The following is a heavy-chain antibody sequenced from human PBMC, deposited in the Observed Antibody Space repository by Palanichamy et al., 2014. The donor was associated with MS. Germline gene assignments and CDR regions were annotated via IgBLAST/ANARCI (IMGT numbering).Heavy chain of an antibody. CDR3: ARKAGSPNCAGNHCYCLDS. V-gene: IGHV1-69*01. J-gene: IGHJ4*02. D-gene: IGHD2-21*01. CDR1: GDTFNSFA. Sequence: QVQLVQSGAEVKEPGSSVKVSCKASGDTFNSFAFSWVRQAPGQGLEWMGGIIPIFGTPKYAQKFQGRVSITADESTTTVFMELTSLRSEDTAVYCCARKAGSPNCAGNHCYCLDSWGQGTRVTVSS. CDR2: IIPIFGTP.